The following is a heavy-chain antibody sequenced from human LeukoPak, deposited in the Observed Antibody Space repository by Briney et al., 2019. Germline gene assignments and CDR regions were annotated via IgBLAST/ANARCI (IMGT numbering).Heavy chain of an antibody. D-gene: IGHD2-21*02. Sequence: PSETLSLTCAVYGGSFSGYYWSWIRQPPGKGLEWIGEINHSGSTNYNPSLKSRVTISVDTSKNQFSLKLGSVTAADTAVYYCARGATQAYCGGDCPNFDYWGQGTLVTVSS. CDR2: INHSGST. CDR3: ARGATQAYCGGDCPNFDY. CDR1: GGSFSGYY. J-gene: IGHJ4*02. V-gene: IGHV4-34*01.